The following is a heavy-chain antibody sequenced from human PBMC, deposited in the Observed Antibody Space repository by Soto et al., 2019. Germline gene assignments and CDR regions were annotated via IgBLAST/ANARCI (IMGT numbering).Heavy chain of an antibody. D-gene: IGHD5-18*01. J-gene: IGHJ4*02. CDR1: GFSLSTSGLC. CDR3: AREYSYGYFDY. Sequence: SGPPLVNPKQTLTMHCTFSGFSLSTSGLCVLWIRQPPGKALEWLALIDWDDDKYYSTSLKTRLTISKDTSKNQVVLTMTNMDPVVTATYYCAREYSYGYFDYWGQGQRVTVSS. CDR2: IDWDDDK. V-gene: IGHV2-70*01.